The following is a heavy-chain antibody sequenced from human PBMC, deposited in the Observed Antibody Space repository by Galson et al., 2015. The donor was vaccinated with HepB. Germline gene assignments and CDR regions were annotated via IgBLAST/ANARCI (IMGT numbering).Heavy chain of an antibody. CDR1: GYTFTSYG. CDR2: ISAYNGIA. CDR3: ARVISDSSSFDP. D-gene: IGHD3-22*01. Sequence: SVKVSCKASGYTFTSYGISWVRQAPGQGLEWLGWISAYNGIANYAQKVQGRVTMTGDTSTSTVNMELNSLRSDDTAVFYCARVISDSSSFDPWGQGTLVTVSS. V-gene: IGHV1-18*01. J-gene: IGHJ5*02.